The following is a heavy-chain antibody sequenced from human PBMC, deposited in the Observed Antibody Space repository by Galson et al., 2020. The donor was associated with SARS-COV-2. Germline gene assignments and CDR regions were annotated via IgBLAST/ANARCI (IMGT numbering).Heavy chain of an antibody. D-gene: IGHD3-22*01. CDR1: GFTVSSNY. Sequence: GGSLRLSCAASGFTVSSNYMSWVRQAPGKGLEWVSVIYSGGSTYYADSVKGRFTISRDNSKNTLYLQMNSLRAEDTAVYYCARDGGDYYDSSGYYPLWAFDIWGQGTMVTVSS. V-gene: IGHV3-53*01. CDR3: ARDGGDYYDSSGYYPLWAFDI. CDR2: IYSGGST. J-gene: IGHJ3*02.